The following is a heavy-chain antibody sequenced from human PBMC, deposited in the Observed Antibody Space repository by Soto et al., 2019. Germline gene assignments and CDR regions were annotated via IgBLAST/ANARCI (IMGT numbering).Heavy chain of an antibody. J-gene: IGHJ4*02. CDR3: ARGLFGQQWLVGFDT. CDR1: GGSFSNYI. Sequence: QVHLVQSGAEVKKPGSSVKVSCKASGGSFSNYIFAWVRQAPGQGLEWMGGTIPMFATAQYAQKLQGRVTITADESTSTVYMDLNSLTSADTAVYYCARGLFGQQWLVGFDTWGQGTLVTVSS. D-gene: IGHD6-19*01. V-gene: IGHV1-69*01. CDR2: TIPMFATA.